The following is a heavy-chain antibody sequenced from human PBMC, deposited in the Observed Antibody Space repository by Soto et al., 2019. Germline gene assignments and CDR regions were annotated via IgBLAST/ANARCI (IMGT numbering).Heavy chain of an antibody. CDR1: GGTFSSYA. D-gene: IGHD3-3*01. CDR2: IIPIFGTA. V-gene: IGHV1-69*12. J-gene: IGHJ6*02. Sequence: QVQLVQSGAEVKKPGSSVKVSCKASGGTFSSYAISWVRQAPGQGLEWMGGIIPIFGTANYAQKFQGRVTIPAXXSXSXXYMELSSLRSEDTAVYYCARVRFWSGYYPRYGMDVWGQGTTVTVSS. CDR3: ARVRFWSGYYPRYGMDV.